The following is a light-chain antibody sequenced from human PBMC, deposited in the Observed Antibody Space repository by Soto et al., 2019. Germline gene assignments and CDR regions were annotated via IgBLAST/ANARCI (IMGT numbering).Light chain of an antibody. V-gene: IGKV1-5*01. Sequence: DIQMTPSPSTLSASVGDSVTITFRASQSISSWLAWYQQKPGKAPKLLIYDASSLESGVPSRFSGSGSGTEFTLTISSLQPDDFATYDCQQYNSYSWTFGQGTKVEIK. J-gene: IGKJ1*01. CDR2: DAS. CDR1: QSISSW. CDR3: QQYNSYSWT.